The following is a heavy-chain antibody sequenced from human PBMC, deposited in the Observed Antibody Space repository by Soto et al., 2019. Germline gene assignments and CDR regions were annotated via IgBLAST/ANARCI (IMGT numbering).Heavy chain of an antibody. J-gene: IGHJ6*02. CDR3: AAALYGSGSYYPSGMDV. CDR2: IVVGSGNT. V-gene: IGHV1-58*01. CDR1: GFTFTSSA. Sequence: SVKVSCKASGFTFTSSAAQWVRQARGQRLEWIGWIVVGSGNTNYAQKFQERVTITRDMSTSTAYMELSSLRSEDTAVYYCAAALYGSGSYYPSGMDVWGQGTTVTVSS. D-gene: IGHD3-10*01.